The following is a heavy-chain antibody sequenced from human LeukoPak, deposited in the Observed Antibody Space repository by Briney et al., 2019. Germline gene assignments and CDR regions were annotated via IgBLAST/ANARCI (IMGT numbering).Heavy chain of an antibody. CDR2: ISSSGSTI. D-gene: IGHD1-26*01. CDR1: GFTFSSYE. J-gene: IGHJ4*02. CDR3: ASRGWGGSYYFDY. V-gene: IGHV3-48*03. Sequence: KPGGSLRLSCAASGFTFSSYEMNWVRQAPGKGLGWVSYISSSGSTIYYADSVKGRFTISRDNAKNSLYLQMNSLRAEDTAVYYCASRGWGGSYYFDYRGQGTLVTVSS.